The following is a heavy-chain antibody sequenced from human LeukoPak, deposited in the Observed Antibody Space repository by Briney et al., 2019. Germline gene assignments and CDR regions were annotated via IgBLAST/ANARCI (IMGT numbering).Heavy chain of an antibody. Sequence: ASVKVSCKVSGYTLTELSVHWVRQAPGKGLEWMGGFDPEDGETIYAQKFQGRVTMTEDTSTDTAYMELSSLRSEDTAVYYCATTILSGSYFGFDYWGQGTLVTVSS. CDR3: ATTILSGSYFGFDY. CDR2: FDPEDGET. CDR1: GYTLTELS. D-gene: IGHD1-26*01. V-gene: IGHV1-24*01. J-gene: IGHJ4*02.